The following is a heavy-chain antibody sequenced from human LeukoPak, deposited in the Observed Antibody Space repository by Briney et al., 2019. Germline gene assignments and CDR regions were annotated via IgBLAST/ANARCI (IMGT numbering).Heavy chain of an antibody. Sequence: PSEALSLTCTVSGGSISSGGYYWSWIRQHPGKGLEWIGYIYYSGSTYYNPSLKSRVTISVDTSKNQFSLKMSSVTAADTAVYYCARSGWGTVPVDYWGQGTLVTVSS. J-gene: IGHJ4*02. CDR1: GGSISSGGYY. CDR2: IYYSGST. D-gene: IGHD1-1*01. V-gene: IGHV4-31*03. CDR3: ARSGWGTVPVDY.